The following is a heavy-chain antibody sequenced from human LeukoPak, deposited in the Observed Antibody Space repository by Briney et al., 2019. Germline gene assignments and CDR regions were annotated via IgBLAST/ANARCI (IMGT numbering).Heavy chain of an antibody. CDR1: GYTFTSYA. J-gene: IGHJ3*02. CDR2: INAGNGNT. D-gene: IGHD6-6*01. V-gene: IGHV1-3*03. Sequence: GASVKVSCKASGYTFTSYAMHWVRQAPGQRLEWMGWINAGNGNTKYSQEFQGRVTITRDTSASTAYMELSSLRSEDMAVYYCARVRVPKRGIAARDGDAFDIWGQGTMVTVSS. CDR3: ARVRVPKRGIAARDGDAFDI.